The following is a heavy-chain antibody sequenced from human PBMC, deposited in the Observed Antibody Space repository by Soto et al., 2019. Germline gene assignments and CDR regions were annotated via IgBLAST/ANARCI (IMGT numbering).Heavy chain of an antibody. CDR3: ARDKFDYYDSSGYYMGAFGI. J-gene: IGHJ3*02. V-gene: IGHV4-59*01. CDR2: IYYSGST. Sequence: SETLSLTCTVSGGSISSYYWSWIRQPPGKGLEWIGYIYYSGSTNYNPSLKSRVTISVDTSKNQFSLKLSSVTAADTAVYYCARDKFDYYDSSGYYMGAFGIWGQGTMVTVSS. D-gene: IGHD3-22*01. CDR1: GGSISSYY.